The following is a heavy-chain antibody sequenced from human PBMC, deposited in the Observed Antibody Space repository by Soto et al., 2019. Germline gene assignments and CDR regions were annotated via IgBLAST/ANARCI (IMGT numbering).Heavy chain of an antibody. V-gene: IGHV1-3*01. CDR2: INAGNGNT. D-gene: IGHD3-22*01. Sequence: ASVKVSCKASGYTFTSYAMHWVRQSPGQRLEWMGWINAGNGNTKYSQKFQGRVTITRDTSASTAYMELSSLRSEDTAVYYCARLLIYDGSGYYYGSWFDPWGQGTLVTVSS. J-gene: IGHJ5*02. CDR3: ARLLIYDGSGYYYGSWFDP. CDR1: GYTFTSYA.